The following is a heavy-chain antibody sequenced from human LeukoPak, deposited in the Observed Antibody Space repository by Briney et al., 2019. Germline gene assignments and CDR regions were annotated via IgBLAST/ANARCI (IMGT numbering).Heavy chain of an antibody. J-gene: IGHJ4*02. CDR3: ARERYSSSWYD. CDR2: IIPIFGTA. Sequence: ASVKVSCKASGYTFTSYGISWVRQAPGQGLEWMGGIIPIFGTANYAQKFQGRVTITADKSTSTAYMELSSLRSEDTAVYYCARERYSSSWYDWGQGTLVTVSS. CDR1: GYTFTSYG. D-gene: IGHD6-13*01. V-gene: IGHV1-69*06.